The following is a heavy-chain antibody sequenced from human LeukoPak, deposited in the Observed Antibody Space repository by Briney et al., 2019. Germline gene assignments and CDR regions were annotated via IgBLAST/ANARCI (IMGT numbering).Heavy chain of an antibody. Sequence: PGGSLRLSCAASGFTFDDYAMHWVRQAPGKGLEWVSGISWNSGSIGYADSVKGRFTISRDNAKNSLYLQMNSLRAEDTALYYCVKDVLWGSIVGATGTAFDIWGQGTMVTVSS. CDR1: GFTFDDYA. V-gene: IGHV3-9*01. CDR3: VKDVLWGSIVGATGTAFDI. J-gene: IGHJ3*02. D-gene: IGHD1-26*01. CDR2: ISWNSGSI.